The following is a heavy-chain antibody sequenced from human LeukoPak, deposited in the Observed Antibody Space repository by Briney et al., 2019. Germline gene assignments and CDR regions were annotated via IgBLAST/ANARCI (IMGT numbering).Heavy chain of an antibody. J-gene: IGHJ4*02. CDR2: IYYSGST. Sequence: SETLSLTCTVSGGSISSYYWSWIRQPPGKGLEWIGYIYYSGSTYYNPSLKSRVTISVDTSKNQFSLKLSSVTAADTAVYYCARVTGGYCSSTSCYAGVTFDYWGQGTLVTVSS. CDR1: GGSISSYY. D-gene: IGHD2-2*01. CDR3: ARVTGGYCSSTSCYAGVTFDY. V-gene: IGHV4-59*08.